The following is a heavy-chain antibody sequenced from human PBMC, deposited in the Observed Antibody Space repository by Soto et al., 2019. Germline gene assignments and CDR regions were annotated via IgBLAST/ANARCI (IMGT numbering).Heavy chain of an antibody. Sequence: QVQLVESGGGVVQPGRSLRLSCAASGFTFSSYAMHWVRQAPGKGLEWVAVISYDGSNKYYADSVKGRFTISRDNSKNTLYLQMNSLRAEDTAVYYCARTLHSYGYPPPLDYWGQGTLVTVSS. CDR1: GFTFSSYA. CDR2: ISYDGSNK. D-gene: IGHD5-18*01. CDR3: ARTLHSYGYPPPLDY. J-gene: IGHJ4*02. V-gene: IGHV3-30-3*01.